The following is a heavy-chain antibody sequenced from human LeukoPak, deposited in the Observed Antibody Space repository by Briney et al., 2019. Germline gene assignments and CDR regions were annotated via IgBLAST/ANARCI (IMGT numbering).Heavy chain of an antibody. CDR2: IYYSGST. D-gene: IGHD5-24*01. CDR3: ARLYLPATRFDY. Sequence: SSGTLSLTCTVTGDSISSYYWSWIRQPPGKGLEWIGYIYYSGSTNYNPSLKSRVAISVDTSKNQFSLKLTPVTAADTAVYYCARLYLPATRFDYWGQGTLVTVSS. J-gene: IGHJ4*02. CDR1: GDSISSYY. V-gene: IGHV4-59*08.